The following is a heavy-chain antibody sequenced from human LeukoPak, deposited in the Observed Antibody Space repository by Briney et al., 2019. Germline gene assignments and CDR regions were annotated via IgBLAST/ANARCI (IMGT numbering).Heavy chain of an antibody. D-gene: IGHD3-10*01. CDR3: ARRVGFYGSGSLNYFDP. J-gene: IGHJ5*01. CDR2: IYYSGST. Sequence: SETLSLTCTVSGGSISSYYWSWIRQPPGKGLEWIGYIYYSGSTNYNPSLKSRVTISVDTSKNHIVLKLTSVTAADTAVYFCARRVGFYGSGSLNYFDPWGQGILVSVSS. V-gene: IGHV4-59*08. CDR1: GGSISSYY.